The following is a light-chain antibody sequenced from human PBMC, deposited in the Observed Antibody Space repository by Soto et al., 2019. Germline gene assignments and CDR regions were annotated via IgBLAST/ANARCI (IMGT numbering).Light chain of an antibody. J-gene: IGLJ3*02. Sequence: QSALTQPASVSGSPGQSITISCTGTSGDVGDYNSVSWYQQHPGKAPKLMIYEVSFRPSGISNRFSGSKSGNTASLTISGLQAEDEADYYCAAWDHSLQGWVFGGGTKVTVL. CDR2: EVS. CDR3: AAWDHSLQGWV. V-gene: IGLV2-14*01. CDR1: SGDVGDYNS.